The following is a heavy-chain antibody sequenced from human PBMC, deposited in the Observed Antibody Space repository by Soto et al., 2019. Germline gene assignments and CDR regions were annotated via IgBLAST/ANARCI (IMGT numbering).Heavy chain of an antibody. V-gene: IGHV1-18*01. CDR1: GYTFTSYG. D-gene: IGHD4-17*01. CDR3: ARDLDYGDVFDY. CDR2: ISAYNGNT. J-gene: IGHJ4*02. Sequence: ASVKVSCKASGYTFTSYGISWVRQAPGQGLEWMGWISAYNGNTNYAQKLQGRVTMTIDTSTSTAYMELRSLRSDDTAVYHCARDLDYGDVFDYWGQGTLVTVSS.